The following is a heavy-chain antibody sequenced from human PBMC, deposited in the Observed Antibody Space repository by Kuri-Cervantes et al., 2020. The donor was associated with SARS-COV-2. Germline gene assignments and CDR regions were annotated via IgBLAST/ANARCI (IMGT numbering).Heavy chain of an antibody. Sequence: SGPTLVKPTQTLTLTCTFSGFSLSTSGVGVGWIRQPPGKALEWLALIYWDDDKRYSPSLKSRLTITKDTSKNQVVLTMTNMDPVDTATYYCARTRILTGYSTELLNFDYWGQGTLVTVSS. CDR3: ARTRILTGYSTELLNFDY. J-gene: IGHJ4*02. V-gene: IGHV2-5*02. CDR1: GFSLSTSGVG. CDR2: IYWDDDK. D-gene: IGHD3-9*01.